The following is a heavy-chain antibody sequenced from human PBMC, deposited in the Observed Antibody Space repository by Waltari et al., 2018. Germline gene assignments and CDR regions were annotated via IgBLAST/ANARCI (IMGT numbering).Heavy chain of an antibody. J-gene: IGHJ4*02. V-gene: IGHV1-18*04. D-gene: IGHD3-10*01. CDR1: GYTFTGYY. CDR2: INPYNGNT. CDR3: ARDPFAPFY. Sequence: QVQLVQSGAEVKTPGASVKVSCKASGYTFTGYYMHWVGQAPGQGLEWMGWINPYNGNTKYIERLQGRVTLTTDTSTNTAYMELRSLRSDDTAMYYCARDPFAPFYWGQGTLVTVSS.